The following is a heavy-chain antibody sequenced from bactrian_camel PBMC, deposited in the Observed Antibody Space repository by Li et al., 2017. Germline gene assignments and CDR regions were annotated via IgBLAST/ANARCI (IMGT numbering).Heavy chain of an antibody. Sequence: HVQLVESGGGSVQAGGSLRLSCAAARYTGSTYCMGWFRQGPGKDREVVAVIDSEGITRYADSVKGRFTISEDKVKNTLYLQMSSLKPEDTATYFCAYDPHCLSSWYDWGQGTQVTVS. D-gene: IGHD6*01. CDR1: RYTGSTYC. CDR3: AYDPHCLSSWYD. CDR2: IDSEGIT. V-gene: IGHV3S53*01. J-gene: IGHJ4*01.